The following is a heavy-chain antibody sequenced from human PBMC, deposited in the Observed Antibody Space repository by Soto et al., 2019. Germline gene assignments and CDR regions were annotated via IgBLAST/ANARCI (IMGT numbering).Heavy chain of an antibody. CDR3: ARGVQRCLSCVHFALMLYTTCFDY. CDR1: GGSISSYY. D-gene: IGHD2-8*01. Sequence: PSETLSLTCAVYGGSISSYYWSWIRQPPGKGLEWIGGINPSGSTNYNPSLKSRVTISVDTSKNQFSLKLSSVTAADTAVYYCARGVQRCLSCVHFALMLYTTCFDYWGQGTLVTVSS. J-gene: IGHJ4*02. V-gene: IGHV4-34*01. CDR2: INPSGST.